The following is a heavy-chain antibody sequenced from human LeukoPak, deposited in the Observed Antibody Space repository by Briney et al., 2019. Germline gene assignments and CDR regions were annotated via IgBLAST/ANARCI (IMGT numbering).Heavy chain of an antibody. CDR2: IYYSGST. J-gene: IGHJ6*03. Sequence: SETLSLTCSVSGGSINSTLYYWSWIRRPPGKGLESIGYIYYSGSTYYNPSLKSRVTISVDTSKNQFSLKLSSVTAADTAVYFCARLGHCRSTSCYYYNMDVWGKGTTVTVSS. V-gene: IGHV4-30-4*08. CDR3: ARLGHCRSTSCYYYNMDV. D-gene: IGHD2-2*01. CDR1: GGSINSTLYY.